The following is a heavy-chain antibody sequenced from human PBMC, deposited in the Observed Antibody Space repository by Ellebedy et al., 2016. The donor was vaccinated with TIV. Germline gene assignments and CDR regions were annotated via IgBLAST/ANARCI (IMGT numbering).Heavy chain of an antibody. Sequence: PGGSLRLSCAASGFTFSYYSMNWVRQAPGKGLEWVSSISDIATYIYYADSLRGRFTISRDNARDSLYLQMNSLRADDTAVYYCVREYNYKNGGPGNYWGQGILVTVSS. CDR2: ISDIATYI. D-gene: IGHD1-20*01. CDR3: VREYNYKNGGPGNY. J-gene: IGHJ4*02. V-gene: IGHV3-21*01. CDR1: GFTFSYYS.